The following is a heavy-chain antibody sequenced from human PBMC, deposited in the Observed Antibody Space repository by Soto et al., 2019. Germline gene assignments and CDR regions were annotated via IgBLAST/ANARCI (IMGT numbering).Heavy chain of an antibody. CDR3: ARVLEYYYDSSGRGDYYGMDV. CDR2: IIPIFGTA. CDR1: GGTFSSYA. V-gene: IGHV1-69*01. Sequence: QVQLVQSGAEVKKPGSSVKVSCKASGGTFSSYAISWVRQAPGQGLEWMGGIIPIFGTANYAQKFQGRVTITADESTSTAYMELSSLRSEDTAVYYCARVLEYYYDSSGRGDYYGMDVWGQGTTVTVSS. J-gene: IGHJ6*02. D-gene: IGHD3-22*01.